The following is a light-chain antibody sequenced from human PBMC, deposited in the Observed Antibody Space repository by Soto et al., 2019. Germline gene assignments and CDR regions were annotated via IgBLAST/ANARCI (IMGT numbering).Light chain of an antibody. CDR1: QTVRSNY. Sequence: EIVLTQSPGTLSLSPGERATLSCRASQTVRSNYLAWYQQIPGQAPRLLIYGASSRATGIPDRFSGSGSGTDSTLTISRLEPEDFAVYYCQQYGTSPTFGQGTRVEVK. CDR3: QQYGTSPT. J-gene: IGKJ1*01. CDR2: GAS. V-gene: IGKV3-20*01.